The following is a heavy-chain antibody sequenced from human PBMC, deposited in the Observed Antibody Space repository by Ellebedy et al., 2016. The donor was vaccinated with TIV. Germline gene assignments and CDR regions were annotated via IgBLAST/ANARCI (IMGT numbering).Heavy chain of an antibody. CDR3: ASSRYHYYVGNTIFVY. CDR2: IVGGGA. CDR1: GFTFGSYA. Sequence: GESLKISCAASGFTFGSYAMSWVRQAPGKGLEWVSGIVGGGAERYADSVKGRFTISRDNSKNTVDLQMKSLRAEDTAVYFCASSRYHYYVGNTIFVYWGQGTLVTVSS. V-gene: IGHV3-23*01. D-gene: IGHD3-10*01. J-gene: IGHJ4*02.